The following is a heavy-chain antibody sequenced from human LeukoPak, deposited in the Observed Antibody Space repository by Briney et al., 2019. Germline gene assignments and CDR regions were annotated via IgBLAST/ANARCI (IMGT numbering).Heavy chain of an antibody. V-gene: IGHV4-59*01. J-gene: IGHJ6*03. Sequence: SETLSLTCTVSGGSISNYYWSWIRQPPGKGLEWIGYIYYSGSTNYNPSLKSRVTISVDTSKNQFSLKLSSVTAADTAVYYCARVKRDSEVGWLRLEGDYYYYYYMDVWGKGTTATISS. CDR1: GGSISNYY. D-gene: IGHD5-12*01. CDR2: IYYSGST. CDR3: ARVKRDSEVGWLRLEGDYYYYYYMDV.